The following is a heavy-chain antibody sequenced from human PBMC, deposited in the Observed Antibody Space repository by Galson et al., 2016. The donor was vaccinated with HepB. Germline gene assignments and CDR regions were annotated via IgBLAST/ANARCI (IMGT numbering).Heavy chain of an antibody. D-gene: IGHD4-17*01. CDR1: GFTFDDSA. CDR2: ISWDGGGT. J-gene: IGHJ4*02. CDR3: AKPMTVTTGHYLPYIDS. Sequence: SLRLSCAASGFTFDDSAMHWVRQTPGKGLEWVSLISWDGGGTYYADSVKGRFTISRDNSEDSLHLHMNRLKPEDTALYYCAKPMTVTTGHYLPYIDSWGQGTLVIFSS. V-gene: IGHV3-43D*03.